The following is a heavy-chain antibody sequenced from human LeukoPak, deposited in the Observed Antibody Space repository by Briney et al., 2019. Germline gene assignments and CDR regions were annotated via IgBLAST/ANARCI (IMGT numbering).Heavy chain of an antibody. CDR2: INSDESTT. CDR3: ARDPGTAMGRALDY. CDR1: GYTFSNYW. J-gene: IGHJ4*02. D-gene: IGHD5-18*01. Sequence: GGSLRLSCAASGYTFSNYWMHWVRQAPGKGLVWVSRINSDESTTTYADSAKGRFTISRDNAKNTLYLQMNSLRAEDTAVYYCARDPGTAMGRALDYWGQGTLVTVSS. V-gene: IGHV3-74*01.